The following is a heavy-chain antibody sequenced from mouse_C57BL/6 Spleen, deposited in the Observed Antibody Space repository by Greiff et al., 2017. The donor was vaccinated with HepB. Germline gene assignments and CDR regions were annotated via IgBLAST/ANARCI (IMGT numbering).Heavy chain of an antibody. CDR3: VRHEDYYASISLWSVDV. CDR2: ISSGGSYT. Sequence: EVQLVESGGDLVKPGGSLKLSCAASGFTFSSYGMSWVRQTPDKRLEWVATISSGGSYTYYTDSVKGRFTISTDNAKNTLYLHLRSLTSEDTAMYYCVRHEDYYASISLWSVDVWGPGTPVTVSS. J-gene: IGHJ1*01. CDR1: GFTFSSYG. V-gene: IGHV5-6*01. D-gene: IGHD1-1*01.